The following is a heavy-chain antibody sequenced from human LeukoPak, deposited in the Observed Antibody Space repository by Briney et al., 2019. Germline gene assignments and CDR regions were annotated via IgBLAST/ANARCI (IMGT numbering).Heavy chain of an antibody. D-gene: IGHD3-3*01. J-gene: IGHJ6*03. Sequence: PSETLSLTCTVSGGSISSSSYYWGWIRQPPGKGLEWIGSIYYSGSTYYNPSLKSRVTISVDASKNQFSLKLSSVTAADTAVYYCARSGPDFWSGYYYYYYYMDVWGKGTTVTVSS. CDR1: GGSISSSSYY. CDR2: IYYSGST. CDR3: ARSGPDFWSGYYYYYYYMDV. V-gene: IGHV4-39*01.